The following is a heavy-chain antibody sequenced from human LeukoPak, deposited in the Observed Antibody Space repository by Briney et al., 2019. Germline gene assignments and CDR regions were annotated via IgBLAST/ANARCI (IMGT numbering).Heavy chain of an antibody. D-gene: IGHD2-15*01. V-gene: IGHV1-18*01. J-gene: IGHJ4*02. CDR3: ASGMCSGGSCSLGY. Sequence: ASVKTPCKTSGYTFSNHGIDWVRQASGQGLEGMGWISAYNGNTNYAQKLQGRLTMTTDTSTSTAYLELRSLRSDDTAVYYCASGMCSGGSCSLGYWGQGTLVTVSS. CDR1: GYTFSNHG. CDR2: ISAYNGNT.